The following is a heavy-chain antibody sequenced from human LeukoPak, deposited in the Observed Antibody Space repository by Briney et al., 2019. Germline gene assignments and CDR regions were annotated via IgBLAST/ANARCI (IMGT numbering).Heavy chain of an antibody. CDR2: ISGSGGST. D-gene: IGHD5-12*01. CDR1: GFTFSSYA. CDR3: ARGVVSGYADFDY. Sequence: PGGSLRLSCAASGFTFSSYAMSWVRQAPGKGLEWVSAISGSGGSTYYADSVKGRFTISRDNSKNTLYLQMNTLRAEDTAVYYCARGVVSGYADFDYWGQGTLVTVSS. J-gene: IGHJ4*02. V-gene: IGHV3-23*01.